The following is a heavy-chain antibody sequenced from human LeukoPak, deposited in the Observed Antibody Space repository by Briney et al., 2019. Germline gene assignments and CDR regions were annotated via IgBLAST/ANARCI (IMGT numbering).Heavy chain of an antibody. V-gene: IGHV4-4*07. D-gene: IGHD3-3*01. CDR1: GGSLSSYY. CDR2: IYTSGST. Sequence: SETLSLTCTVSGGSLSSYYWSWIRQPAGKGLEWIGRIYTSGSTNYNPSLKSRVTMSVDTSKNQFSLKLSSVTAADTAVYYCARLNDFWSGYYPDAFDIWGQGTMVTVSS. J-gene: IGHJ3*02. CDR3: ARLNDFWSGYYPDAFDI.